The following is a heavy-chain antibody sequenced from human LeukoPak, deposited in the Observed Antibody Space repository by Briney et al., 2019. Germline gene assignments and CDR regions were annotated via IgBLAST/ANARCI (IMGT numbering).Heavy chain of an antibody. J-gene: IGHJ5*02. CDR2: IYTSGST. Sequence: SETLSLTCAVYGGSFSGYYWSWIRQPAGKGLEWIGRIYTSGSTNYNPSLESRVTISVDTFKNQFSLKLSSVTAADTAVYYCARVLWMSWFDPWGQGTLGTVSS. V-gene: IGHV4-59*10. CDR3: ARVLWMSWFDP. D-gene: IGHD2-21*01. CDR1: GGSFSGYY.